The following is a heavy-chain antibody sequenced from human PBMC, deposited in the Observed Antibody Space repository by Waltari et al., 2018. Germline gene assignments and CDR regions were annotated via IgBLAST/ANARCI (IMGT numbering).Heavy chain of an antibody. CDR2: IRGSGGST. Sequence: VQLLESGGGLVQPGGSLRLSCAASGFTFSSYAMSWVRQAPGKGLEWVSAIRGSGGSTYYADSVKGRFTISRDNSKNTLYLQMNSLRAEDTAVYYCAKDRGRGTQVFVGMDVWGQGTTVTVSS. CDR3: AKDRGRGTQVFVGMDV. J-gene: IGHJ6*02. V-gene: IGHV3-23*01. D-gene: IGHD2-15*01. CDR1: GFTFSSYA.